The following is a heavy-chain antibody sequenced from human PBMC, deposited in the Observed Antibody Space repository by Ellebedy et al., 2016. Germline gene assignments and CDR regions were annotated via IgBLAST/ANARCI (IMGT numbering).Heavy chain of an antibody. D-gene: IGHD4-17*01. CDR2: ISGSGDRT. Sequence: GESLKISXAASEFTFSTYGISWVRQAPGKGLEWVSGISGSGDRTYYVDSVKGRFTISRDKSKNTVYLQMNSLRVEDTAVYYCRQGHYADLWGQGTLVTVSS. CDR1: EFTFSTYG. J-gene: IGHJ4*02. V-gene: IGHV3-23*01. CDR3: RQGHYADL.